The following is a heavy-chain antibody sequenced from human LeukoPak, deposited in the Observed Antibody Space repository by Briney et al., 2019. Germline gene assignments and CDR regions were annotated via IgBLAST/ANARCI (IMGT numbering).Heavy chain of an antibody. CDR3: AKDGHSSSWYGPFDY. Sequence: GGSLRLSCAASGFTFDDYAMHWVRQAPGKGLEWVSGISWNSGSTGYADSVKGRFTISRDNAKNSLYLQMNSLRAEDTALYYCAKDGHSSSWYGPFDYWGQGTLVTVSS. J-gene: IGHJ4*02. CDR1: GFTFDDYA. V-gene: IGHV3-9*01. CDR2: ISWNSGST. D-gene: IGHD6-13*01.